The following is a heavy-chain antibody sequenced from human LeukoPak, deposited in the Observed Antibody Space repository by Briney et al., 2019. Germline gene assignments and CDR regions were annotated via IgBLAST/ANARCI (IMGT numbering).Heavy chain of an antibody. CDR1: GFTFSSYA. Sequence: PAGSLRLSCAASGFTFSSYAMHWVRQAPGKGLEWVTVISYDGSNKYYADSVKGRFTISRDNSKNTLYLQMNSLRAEDTAVYYCARGDVVVPAAIGLTVQHWGQGTLVTVSS. CDR2: ISYDGSNK. D-gene: IGHD2-2*01. J-gene: IGHJ1*01. CDR3: ARGDVVVPAAIGLTVQH. V-gene: IGHV3-30-3*01.